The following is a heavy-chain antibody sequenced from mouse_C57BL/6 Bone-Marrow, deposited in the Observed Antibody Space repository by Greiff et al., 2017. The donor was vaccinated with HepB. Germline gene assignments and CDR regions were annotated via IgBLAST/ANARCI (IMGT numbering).Heavy chain of an antibody. CDR1: GFTFSSYG. D-gene: IGHD3-3*01. Sequence: EVKVIESGGDLVKPGGSLKLSCAASGFTFSSYGMSWVRQTPDKRLEWVATISSGGSYTYYPDSVKGRFTISRDNAKNTLYLQMRSLKSDDTAMYYCARLRGHYAMDYCGQGTSVTVSS. J-gene: IGHJ4*01. CDR3: ARLRGHYAMDY. V-gene: IGHV5-6*01. CDR2: ISSGGSYT.